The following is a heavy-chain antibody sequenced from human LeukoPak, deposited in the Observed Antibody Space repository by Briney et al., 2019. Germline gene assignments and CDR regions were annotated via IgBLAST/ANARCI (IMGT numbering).Heavy chain of an antibody. CDR3: ARGPHFYGAGSYEYSYYYYYYGMDV. J-gene: IGHJ6*04. CDR2: INHKGAT. CDR1: GGSFSGYY. Sequence: SETLSLTCAVYGGSFSGYYWTWVRQPPGKGLEWIGEINHKGATNYNPSLKSRVTISLDTSKNQFSLKLSSVTAADTAVYYCARGPHFYGAGSYEYSYYYYYYGMDVWGKGTAVTVSS. D-gene: IGHD3-10*01. V-gene: IGHV4-34*01.